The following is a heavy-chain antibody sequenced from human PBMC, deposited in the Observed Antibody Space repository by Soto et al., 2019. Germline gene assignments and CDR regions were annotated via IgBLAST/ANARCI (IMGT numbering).Heavy chain of an antibody. D-gene: IGHD6-19*01. Sequence: QVQLVQSGAEVKKPGASVKVSCKASGYTFTSYEINWVRQATGQGLEWMGWMKPNSGNTGYAQKCQGRGTMTRNNSISTAYMELSSLRSEDTSVYYCARCSGGWHDAFDIWGQGTMVTVSS. V-gene: IGHV1-8*01. CDR3: ARCSGGWHDAFDI. CDR1: GYTFTSYE. J-gene: IGHJ3*02. CDR2: MKPNSGNT.